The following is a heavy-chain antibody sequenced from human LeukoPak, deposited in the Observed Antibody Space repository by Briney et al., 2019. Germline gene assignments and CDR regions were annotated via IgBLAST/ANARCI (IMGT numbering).Heavy chain of an antibody. J-gene: IGHJ4*02. D-gene: IGHD4-17*01. V-gene: IGHV3-21*01. CDR1: GFTFSSYS. CDR3: ARATVTTYQFDY. CDR2: VSSSSSYI. Sequence: PGGSLRLSCAASGFTFSSYSMNWVRQAPGKGLEWVSSVSSSSSYIYYADSVKGRFTISRDNAKNSLYLQMNSLRAEDTAVYYCARATVTTYQFDYWGQGTLVTVSS.